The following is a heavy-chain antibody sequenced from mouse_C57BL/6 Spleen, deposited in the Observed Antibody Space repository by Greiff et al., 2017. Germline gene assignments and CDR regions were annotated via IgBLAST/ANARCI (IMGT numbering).Heavy chain of an antibody. D-gene: IGHD1-1*01. CDR3: TTPITTVKAWYFDV. CDR2: IDPEDGDT. V-gene: IGHV14-1*01. CDR1: GFNIKDYY. J-gene: IGHJ1*03. Sequence: EVQRVESGAELVRPGASVKLSCTASGFNIKDYYMHWVKQRPEQGLEWIGRIDPEDGDTEYAPKFQGKATMTADTSSNTAYLQLSSLTSEDTAVYYCTTPITTVKAWYFDVWGTGTTVTVSS.